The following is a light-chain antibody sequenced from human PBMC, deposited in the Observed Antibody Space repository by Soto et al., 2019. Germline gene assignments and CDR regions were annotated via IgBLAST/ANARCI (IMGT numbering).Light chain of an antibody. CDR1: QSINRS. J-gene: IGKJ5*01. V-gene: IGKV1-39*01. Sequence: DIQMTQSPSSLSASVGDRVTITCRARQSINRSLNWYPQKPSKAPKLLIYAASSLQSGVPSRFIGSGSGTDFTLTISSLQPEDFATYYCPQSYNTPLTVGQGTRLEIK. CDR3: PQSYNTPLT. CDR2: AAS.